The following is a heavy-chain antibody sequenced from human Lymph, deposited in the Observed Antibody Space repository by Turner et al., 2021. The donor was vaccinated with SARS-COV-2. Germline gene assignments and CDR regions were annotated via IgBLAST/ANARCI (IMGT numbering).Heavy chain of an antibody. CDR2: FDPEDGET. J-gene: IGHJ6*02. CDR1: GYTLTELS. D-gene: IGHD2-15*01. CDR3: ATVLCSGGSCYYYGMDV. V-gene: IGHV1-24*01. Sequence: QVQLVHYGGEVQKPGASMKVSCKGSGYTLTELSMHWVRQAPGKGLEWVGGFDPEDGETIYAQKFQGRVTMTEDTSTDTAYMELSSLRSEDTAVYYCATVLCSGGSCYYYGMDVWGQGTTVTVSS.